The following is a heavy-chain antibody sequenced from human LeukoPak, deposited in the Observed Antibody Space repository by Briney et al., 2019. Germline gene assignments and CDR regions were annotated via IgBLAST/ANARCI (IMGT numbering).Heavy chain of an antibody. D-gene: IGHD4-17*01. J-gene: IGHJ4*02. CDR2: IKQDGSEK. Sequence: GGSLRLSCAASGFTFSSYWMSWVRQAPGKGLEWVANIKQDGSEKYYVDSVKGRFTISRDNAKNSLYLQMNSLRAEDTAVYYCARDRPTVTTLLDYWGQGTLVTVSS. CDR3: ARDRPTVTTLLDY. V-gene: IGHV3-7*01. CDR1: GFTFSSYW.